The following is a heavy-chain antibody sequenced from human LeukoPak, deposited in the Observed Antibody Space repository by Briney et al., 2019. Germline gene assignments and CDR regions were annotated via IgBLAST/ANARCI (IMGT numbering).Heavy chain of an antibody. CDR1: GFTFSSYG. V-gene: IGHV3-30*03. CDR2: ISYDGSNK. CDR3: ASLVVTEDYFDY. J-gene: IGHJ4*02. Sequence: GGSLRLSCAASGFTFSSYGMHWVRQAPGKGLEWVAVISYDGSNKYYADSVKGRFTISGDNSKNTLYLQMNSLRAEDTAVYYCASLVVTEDYFDYWGQGTLVTVSS. D-gene: IGHD2-21*02.